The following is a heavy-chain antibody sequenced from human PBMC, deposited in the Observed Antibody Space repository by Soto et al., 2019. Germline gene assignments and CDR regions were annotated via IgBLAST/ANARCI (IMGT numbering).Heavy chain of an antibody. D-gene: IGHD2-2*01. V-gene: IGHV3-30*18. CDR2: ISYDGSNK. J-gene: IGHJ6*02. Sequence: QVQLVESGGGVVQPGRSLRLSCAASGFTFSSYGMHWVRRAPGKGLEWVAVISYDGSNKYYADSVKGRFTISRDNSKNTLYLQMNSLRAEDTAVYYCAKVMYQLLWIGYSYLLMDVWGQGTTVTVSS. CDR1: GFTFSSYG. CDR3: AKVMYQLLWIGYSYLLMDV.